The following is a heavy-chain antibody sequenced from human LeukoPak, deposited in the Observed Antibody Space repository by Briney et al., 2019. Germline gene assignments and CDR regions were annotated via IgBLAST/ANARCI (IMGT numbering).Heavy chain of an antibody. V-gene: IGHV4-34*01. D-gene: IGHD4-17*01. CDR2: INHSGST. J-gene: IGHJ5*02. CDR1: GGSFSGYY. Sequence: PSETLSLTCAVYGGSFSGYYWSWIRQPPGKGLEWIGEINHSGSTNYNPSLKSRVTTSVDTSKNQFSLKLSSVTAADTAVYYCARASHDYGDGNWFDPWGQGTLVTVSS. CDR3: ARASHDYGDGNWFDP.